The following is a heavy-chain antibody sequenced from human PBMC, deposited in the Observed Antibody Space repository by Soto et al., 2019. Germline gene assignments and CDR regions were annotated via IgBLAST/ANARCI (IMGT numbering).Heavy chain of an antibody. CDR1: GFTFSSYG. Sequence: QVQLVESGGGVVQPGRSLRLSCAASGFTFSSYGMHWVRQAPGKGLEWVAVISYDGSNKYYADSVKGRFTISRDNSKNTLYLQINSLRAEDTAVYYCAGYYFDYWGQGTLVTVSS. J-gene: IGHJ4*02. V-gene: IGHV3-30*03. CDR3: AGYYFDY. CDR2: ISYDGSNK.